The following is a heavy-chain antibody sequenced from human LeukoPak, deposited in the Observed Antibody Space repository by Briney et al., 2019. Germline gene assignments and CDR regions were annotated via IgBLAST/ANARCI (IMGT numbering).Heavy chain of an antibody. CDR2: INSDGSST. CDR3: ARGSIAAAGTDY. CDR1: GFTFSSYW. J-gene: IGHJ4*02. V-gene: IGHV3-74*01. Sequence: GGSLRLSCAASGFTFSSYWMHWVRQAPGKGLVWVSRINSDGSSTSYADSVKGRFTISRDNAKNTLYLQMNSLRAEDTAVYYCARGSIAAAGTDYWGQGTLVTVS. D-gene: IGHD6-13*01.